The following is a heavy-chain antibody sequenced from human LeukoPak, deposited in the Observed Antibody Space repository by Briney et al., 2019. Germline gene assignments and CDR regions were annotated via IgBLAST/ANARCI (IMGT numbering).Heavy chain of an antibody. CDR3: ARDLTTPPYNWFDP. V-gene: IGHV4-4*07. CDR2: VDASGHT. CDR1: GGSISTYY. Sequence: SETLSLTCTVSGGSISTYYWSWIRQPAVKGLEWIGLVDASGHTNYNPSLQSRVTMSVDTSKNQFSLKMSSVTAADTAVYYCARDLTTPPYNWFDPWGQGILVTVSS. J-gene: IGHJ5*02. D-gene: IGHD1-26*01.